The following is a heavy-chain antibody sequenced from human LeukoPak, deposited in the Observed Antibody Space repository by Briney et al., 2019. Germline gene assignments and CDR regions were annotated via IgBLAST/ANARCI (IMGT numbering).Heavy chain of an antibody. V-gene: IGHV4-39*01. CDR2: IYYSGTT. CDR1: GFTFSSYA. D-gene: IGHD3-3*01. Sequence: PGGSLRLSCAASGFTFSSYAMSWVRQAPGKGLEWIGSIYYSGTTYYNPSLKSRVTISVDTSKIQFSLKLSSVAATDTAVYFCARLRFDFWSGYTHPYFDYWGQGTLVTVSS. CDR3: ARLRFDFWSGYTHPYFDY. J-gene: IGHJ4*02.